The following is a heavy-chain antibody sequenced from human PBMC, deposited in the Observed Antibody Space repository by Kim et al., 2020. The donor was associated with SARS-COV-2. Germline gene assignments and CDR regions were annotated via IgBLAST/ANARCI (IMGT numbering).Heavy chain of an antibody. J-gene: IGHJ4*02. CDR2: IDGSDGTT. D-gene: IGHD2-2*03. Sequence: GGSLRISCTTSGFTFIGHAMSWVRHAPGQGLEWVSSIDGSDGTTYYVDSVKGRFTISRDDAKNTLYLQMRALRADDTATYYCMKGGWGWIWDHWGQGTLVTVSS. CDR3: MKGGWGWIWDH. CDR1: GFTFIGHA. V-gene: IGHV3-23*01.